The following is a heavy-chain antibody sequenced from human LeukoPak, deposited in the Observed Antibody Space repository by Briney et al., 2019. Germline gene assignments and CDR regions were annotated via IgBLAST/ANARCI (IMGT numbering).Heavy chain of an antibody. Sequence: SVKVSCKASGGTFSSYAISWVRQAPGQGLEWMGRIIPILGIANYAQNFQGRVTITADKSTSTAYMELSSLRSEDTAVYYCARDGDEGYNAYWGQGTLVTVSS. V-gene: IGHV1-69*04. CDR1: GGTFSSYA. J-gene: IGHJ4*02. D-gene: IGHD5-24*01. CDR3: ARDGDEGYNAY. CDR2: IIPILGIA.